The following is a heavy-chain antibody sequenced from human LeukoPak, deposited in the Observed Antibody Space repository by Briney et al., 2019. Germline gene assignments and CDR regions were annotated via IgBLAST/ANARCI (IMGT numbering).Heavy chain of an antibody. Sequence: SETLSLTCTVSGGSIRNHYWSWVRQPPGKALEWVGYVSDTGHTNSNPSLESRVTISVDTSKNQFSLKLSSATAADAAVYYCARDSSYTSGSYYDDHFDSWSQGTLVTVSS. J-gene: IGHJ5*01. D-gene: IGHD3-10*01. CDR3: ARDSSYTSGSYYDDHFDS. V-gene: IGHV4-59*11. CDR2: VSDTGHT. CDR1: GGSIRNHY.